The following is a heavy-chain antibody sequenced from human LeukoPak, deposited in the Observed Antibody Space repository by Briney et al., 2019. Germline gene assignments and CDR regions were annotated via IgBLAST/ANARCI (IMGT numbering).Heavy chain of an antibody. CDR2: IYTSGST. D-gene: IGHD3-3*01. V-gene: IGHV4-61*02. CDR3: ARSPRITIFGVVKNIDDY. J-gene: IGHJ4*02. Sequence: SETLSLTCTVSGGSISSGSYYWSWIRQPAGKGLEWIGRIYTSGSTNYNPSLKSRVTISVDTSKNQFSLKLSSVTAADTAVYYCARSPRITIFGVVKNIDDYWGQGTLVTVSS. CDR1: GGSISSGSYY.